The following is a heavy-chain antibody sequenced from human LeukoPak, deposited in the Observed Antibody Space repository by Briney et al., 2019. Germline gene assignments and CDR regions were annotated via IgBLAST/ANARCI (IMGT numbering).Heavy chain of an antibody. CDR2: IYYGRTT. V-gene: IGHV4-39*07. CDR1: AGSISSSSHH. Sequence: PSETLSLTCTVSAGSISSSSHHWGWIRQSPGKGLEWIGSIYYGRTTYYNPSLNSRVTISVVTSKNQFSLKLSSVTAADTAVYYCARGRVAGNYWGQGTLVTVSS. J-gene: IGHJ4*02. CDR3: ARGRVAGNY. D-gene: IGHD6-19*01.